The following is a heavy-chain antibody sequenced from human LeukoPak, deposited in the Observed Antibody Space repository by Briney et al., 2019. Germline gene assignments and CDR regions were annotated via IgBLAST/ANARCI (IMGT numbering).Heavy chain of an antibody. Sequence: GGSLRLSCAASGFTFSSYSMNWVRQAPGKGLEWVSSINSSSSYIYYADPVKGRFTISRDNAKNSLYLQMNSLRAEDTAVYYCARGNPGYYYMDVWGKGTTVTVSS. CDR2: INSSSSYI. J-gene: IGHJ6*03. CDR1: GFTFSSYS. CDR3: ARGNPGYYYMDV. V-gene: IGHV3-21*01.